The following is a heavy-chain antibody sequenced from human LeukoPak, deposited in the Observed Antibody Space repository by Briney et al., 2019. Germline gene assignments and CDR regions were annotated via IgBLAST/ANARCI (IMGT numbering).Heavy chain of an antibody. V-gene: IGHV4-34*01. J-gene: IGHJ5*02. Sequence: SETLSLTCAVYGVSFSGYYWSWIRQPPGKGLEWIGEINHSGSTNYNPSLKSRVTISVDTSKNQFSLKLSSVTAADTAVYYCARLDSSGWYSWFDPWGQGTLVTVSS. CDR1: GVSFSGYY. CDR3: ARLDSSGWYSWFDP. CDR2: INHSGST. D-gene: IGHD6-19*01.